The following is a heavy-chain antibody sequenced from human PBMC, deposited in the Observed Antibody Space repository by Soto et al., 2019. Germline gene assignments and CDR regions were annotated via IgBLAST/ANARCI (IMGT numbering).Heavy chain of an antibody. J-gene: IGHJ6*02. CDR2: IFYNGGA. CDR3: ARDGDHDYFYGMDI. D-gene: IGHD7-27*01. CDR1: FGPMRGYY. Sequence: LQESVPGLVKASETLSLSYSVSFGPMRGYYWSWIRQPPGKGLEWIANIFYNGGANYNPSLRSRVTISVDKSKNSFSLRLTSVTPADTAVYYCARDGDHDYFYGMDIWGQGTTVTVS. V-gene: IGHV4-59*01.